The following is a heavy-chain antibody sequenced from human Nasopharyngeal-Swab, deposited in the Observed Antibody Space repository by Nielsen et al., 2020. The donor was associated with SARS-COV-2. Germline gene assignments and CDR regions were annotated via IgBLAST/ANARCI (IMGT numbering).Heavy chain of an antibody. CDR1: GGSVSSGSYY. D-gene: IGHD2-15*01. CDR2: IYYSGST. Sequence: SETLSLTCTVSGGSVSSGSYYWSWIRQPPGKGLEWIGYIYYSGSTNYNPSLKSRVTISVDTSKNQFSLKLSSVTAADTAVYYCAAPGTRCSGDKCDMWVFDYWGQGTQVTVSS. J-gene: IGHJ4*02. CDR3: AAPGTRCSGDKCDMWVFDY. V-gene: IGHV4-61*01.